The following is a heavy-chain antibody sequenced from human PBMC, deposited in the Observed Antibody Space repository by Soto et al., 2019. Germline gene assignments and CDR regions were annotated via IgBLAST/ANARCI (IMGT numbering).Heavy chain of an antibody. CDR3: ARNANLRLSSSWYLGFWREKDPAIDY. Sequence: GASVKVSCKASGYTFTSYGISWVRQAPGQGLEWMGWISAYNGNTNYAQKLQGRVTMTTDTSTSTAYMELRSLRSDDTAVYYCARNANLRLSSSWYLGFWREKDPAIDYWGQGTLVTSPQ. D-gene: IGHD6-13*01. J-gene: IGHJ4*02. CDR2: ISAYNGNT. CDR1: GYTFTSYG. V-gene: IGHV1-18*01.